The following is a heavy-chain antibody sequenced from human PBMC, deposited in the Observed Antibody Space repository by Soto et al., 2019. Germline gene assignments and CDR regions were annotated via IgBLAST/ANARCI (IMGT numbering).Heavy chain of an antibody. CDR2: ISPNRGNI. Sequence: QVHLVQSGAEVKKPGASVNVSCKTSGYTFTRNGISWVRQAPGQGLEWMGWISPNRGNIKYAQKIQGRVIMTKDTSTSTDYMGPRSPRSDDTAVYYCVKDRDRNSWSSMDVWGPGTTVNIAS. V-gene: IGHV1-18*01. CDR3: VKDRDRNSWSSMDV. D-gene: IGHD3-22*01. J-gene: IGHJ6*02. CDR1: GYTFTRNG.